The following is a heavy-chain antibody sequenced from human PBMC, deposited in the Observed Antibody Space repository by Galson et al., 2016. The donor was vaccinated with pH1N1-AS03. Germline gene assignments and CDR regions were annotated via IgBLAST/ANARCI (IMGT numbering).Heavy chain of an antibody. V-gene: IGHV3-23*01. CDR2: ISGLGEST. Sequence: SLRLSCAASGFIFSNYAMTWVRQAPGKGLQWVSTISGLGESTKYADSVKGRFTISRDKSKNTGNLHMNSLRVEDTAVYYCANRGETLDFFEAWGQGTLVTVSS. D-gene: IGHD4-17*01. J-gene: IGHJ5*02. CDR1: GFIFSNYA. CDR3: ANRGETLDFFEA.